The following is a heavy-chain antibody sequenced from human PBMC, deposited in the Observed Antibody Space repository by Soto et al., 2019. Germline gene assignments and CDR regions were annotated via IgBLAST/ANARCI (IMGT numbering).Heavy chain of an antibody. D-gene: IGHD1-26*01. Sequence: GGSLRLSCAASGFTFDDYTMHWVRQAPGQGLEWVSLISWDGGSTYYADSVKGRFTISRDNSKNSLYLQMNSLRTEDTALYYCAKSKWELLGYFDYWGQGTLVTVSS. CDR2: ISWDGGST. J-gene: IGHJ4*02. CDR3: AKSKWELLGYFDY. V-gene: IGHV3-43*01. CDR1: GFTFDDYT.